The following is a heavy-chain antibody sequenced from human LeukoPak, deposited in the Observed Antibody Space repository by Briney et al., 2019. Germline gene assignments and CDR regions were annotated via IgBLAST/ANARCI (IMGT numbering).Heavy chain of an antibody. V-gene: IGHV3-74*01. CDR3: AKAQDGDYVDY. CDR1: GFTFSSYW. D-gene: IGHD4-17*01. Sequence: GGSLRLSCAASGFTFSSYWMHWVRQAPGKGLVWVSRINSDGSSTSYADSVKGRFTISRDNAKNTLYLQMNSLRAEDTAVYYCAKAQDGDYVDYWGQGTLVTVSS. CDR2: INSDGSST. J-gene: IGHJ4*02.